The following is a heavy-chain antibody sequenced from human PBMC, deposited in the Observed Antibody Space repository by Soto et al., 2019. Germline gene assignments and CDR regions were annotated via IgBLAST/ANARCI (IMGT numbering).Heavy chain of an antibody. CDR1: GFAVSRGYY. Sequence: PSETLSLTCSVSGFAVSRGYYWSWVRQPPGKGLEWIGSIYPSVSSYHNPSLATRLRLSIDTSKNHFTLNLTSVTAADTALYFCAREKVGTTFFDNWGQGIQVTVSS. CDR3: AREKVGTTFFDN. J-gene: IGHJ4*02. D-gene: IGHD1-1*01. V-gene: IGHV4-38-2*02. CDR2: IYPSVSS.